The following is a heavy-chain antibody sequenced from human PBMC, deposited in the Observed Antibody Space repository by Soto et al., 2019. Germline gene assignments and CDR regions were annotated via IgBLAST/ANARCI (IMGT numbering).Heavy chain of an antibody. V-gene: IGHV5-51*01. CDR2: IHPGDSET. Sequence: GESLKISCKGSGYSFTSYYIAWVRQMPGKGLEWMGIIHPGDSETRYSPSFQGHVIISADKSISSAYLQWSSLEAADTAMYYCARQRITRVRGVSSSGLDVWGHGTTVTVSS. CDR1: GYSFTSYY. D-gene: IGHD3-10*01. J-gene: IGHJ6*02. CDR3: ARQRITRVRGVSSSGLDV.